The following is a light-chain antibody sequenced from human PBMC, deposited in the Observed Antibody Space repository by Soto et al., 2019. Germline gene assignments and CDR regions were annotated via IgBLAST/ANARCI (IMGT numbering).Light chain of an antibody. CDR3: QQYNNWPPYT. CDR1: QSVNSN. J-gene: IGKJ2*01. Sequence: EIVMTQSPATLSVSPGERATLSCRASQSVNSNLAWYQQKPGQAPSLLIYGAPTRATGVPARFSGSGSGTEFTLTISSLQSEDFAVYYCQQYNNWPPYTFGQGTKLEIK. CDR2: GAP. V-gene: IGKV3-15*01.